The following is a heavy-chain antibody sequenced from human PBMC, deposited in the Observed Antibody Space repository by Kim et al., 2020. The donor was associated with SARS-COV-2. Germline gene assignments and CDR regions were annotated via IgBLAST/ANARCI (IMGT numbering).Heavy chain of an antibody. V-gene: IGHV4-4*07. Sequence: YNPARKRRVAMSVDTSKNQFSLKLSSVTAADTAVYYCARENHGGNWWFDPWGQGTLVTVSS. J-gene: IGHJ5*02. D-gene: IGHD2-15*01. CDR3: ARENHGGNWWFDP.